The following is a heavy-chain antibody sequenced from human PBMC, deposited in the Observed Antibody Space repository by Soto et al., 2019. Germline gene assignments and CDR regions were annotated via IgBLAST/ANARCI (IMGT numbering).Heavy chain of an antibody. J-gene: IGHJ5*02. D-gene: IGHD6-13*01. V-gene: IGHV4-59*01. CDR3: ARVAAAVNWFDP. CDR1: GGSISSYY. Sequence: SETLSLTCTVSGGSISSYYWSWIRQPPGKGLEWIGYIYYSGSTNYNPSLKSRVTISVDTPKNQFSLKLSSVTAADTAVYYCARVAAAVNWFDPWGQGTLVTVSS. CDR2: IYYSGST.